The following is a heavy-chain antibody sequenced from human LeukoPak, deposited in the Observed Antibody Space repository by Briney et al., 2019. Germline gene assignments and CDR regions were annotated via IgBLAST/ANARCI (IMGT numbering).Heavy chain of an antibody. D-gene: IGHD5-18*01. CDR1: GYSFTSYW. CDR2: IYPGDSDT. V-gene: IGHV5-51*01. Sequence: GGSLRLSCKGSGYSFTSYWIGWVRQMPGKGLEWMGIIYPGDSDTRYSPSFQGQVSISADKSISTAYLQWSSLKASDTAMYYCARGGYSYGTGYWGQGTLVTVSS. J-gene: IGHJ4*02. CDR3: ARGGYSYGTGY.